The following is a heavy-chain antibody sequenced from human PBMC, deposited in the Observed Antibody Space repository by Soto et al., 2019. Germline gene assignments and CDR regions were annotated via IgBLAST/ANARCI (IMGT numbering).Heavy chain of an antibody. CDR2: INHSGST. J-gene: IGHJ5*01. V-gene: IGHV4-34*01. D-gene: IGHD2-2*02. CDR3: ARGRVPAAISWFDS. Sequence: SETLSLTCAVYGGSFSGYYWSWIRQPPGKGLEWIGEINHSGSTNYNPSLKSRVTISVDTSKNQFSLKLSSVTAADTAVYYCARGRVPAAISWFDSWGQGTLVTVSS. CDR1: GGSFSGYY.